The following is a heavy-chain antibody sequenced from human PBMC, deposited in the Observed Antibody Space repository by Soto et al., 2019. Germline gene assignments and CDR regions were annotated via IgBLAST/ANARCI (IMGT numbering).Heavy chain of an antibody. V-gene: IGHV4-31*03. Sequence: QVQLQESGPGLVRPSQTLSLTCTVSGGSISSGGYYWSWIRQHPGKGLEWIGYIYYSGRTYYNPSLKSRVTISVDTSKKQFSRQLSSVTAADTALYYCASVRGYNGYDTYYYFESWGQGILVTVSS. CDR1: GGSISSGGYY. CDR2: IYYSGRT. D-gene: IGHD5-12*01. CDR3: ASVRGYNGYDTYYYFES. J-gene: IGHJ4*02.